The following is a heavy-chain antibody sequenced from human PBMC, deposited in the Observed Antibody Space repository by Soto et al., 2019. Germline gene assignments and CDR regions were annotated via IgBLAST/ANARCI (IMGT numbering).Heavy chain of an antibody. J-gene: IGHJ6*02. CDR3: GRGGSGIYGMDI. D-gene: IGHD6-13*01. V-gene: IGHV3-74*01. Sequence: EVQLVESGGGLVQPGGSLRLACAASVFTFSSYWMHWGRQAPGKGLVWISRIIRDGSSTNYADSVKGRFTISRDNAKNMLYLEINSLRADDTAVYFCGRGGSGIYGMDIWGQGTMVIVSS. CDR1: VFTFSSYW. CDR2: IIRDGSST.